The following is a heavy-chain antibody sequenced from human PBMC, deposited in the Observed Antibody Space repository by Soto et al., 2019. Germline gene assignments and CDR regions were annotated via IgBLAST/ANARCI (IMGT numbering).Heavy chain of an antibody. CDR1: GGTFSSYA. V-gene: IGHV1-69*13. Sequence: SVKVSCKASGGTFSSYAISWVRQAPGQGLEWMGGIIPIFGTANYAQKFQGRVTITAGESTSTAYMELSSLRSEDTAVYYCARGRTIFGVVTPTSYWFDPWGQGTLVTVSS. D-gene: IGHD3-3*01. J-gene: IGHJ5*02. CDR3: ARGRTIFGVVTPTSYWFDP. CDR2: IIPIFGTA.